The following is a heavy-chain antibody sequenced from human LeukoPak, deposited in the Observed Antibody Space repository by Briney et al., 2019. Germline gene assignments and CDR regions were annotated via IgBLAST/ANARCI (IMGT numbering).Heavy chain of an antibody. J-gene: IGHJ5*02. CDR1: GYTFTSYS. V-gene: IGHV1-18*01. CDR2: ISAYNGNT. D-gene: IGHD6-19*01. Sequence: GASVKVSCKASGYTFTSYSISWVRQAPGQGLEWMGWISAYNGNTNYAQKLQGRVTMTTDTSTSTAYMELRSLRSDDTAVYYCARDGEQWLVKSGWFDPWGQGTLVTVSS. CDR3: ARDGEQWLVKSGWFDP.